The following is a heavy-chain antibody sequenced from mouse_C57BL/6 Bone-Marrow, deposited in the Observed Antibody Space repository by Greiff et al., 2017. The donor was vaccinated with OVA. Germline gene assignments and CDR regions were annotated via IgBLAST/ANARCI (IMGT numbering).Heavy chain of an antibody. J-gene: IGHJ4*01. CDR1: GYTFTDYY. CDR3: ARWRSWFYAMDY. V-gene: IGHV1-76*01. CDR2: IYPGSGNT. Sequence: QVQLKESGAELVRPGASVKLSCKASGYTFTDYYINWVKQRPGQGLEWIARIYPGSGNTYYNEKFKGKATLTAEKSSSTAYMQLSSLTSEDSAVYFCARWRSWFYAMDYWGQGTSVTVSS. D-gene: IGHD2-2*01.